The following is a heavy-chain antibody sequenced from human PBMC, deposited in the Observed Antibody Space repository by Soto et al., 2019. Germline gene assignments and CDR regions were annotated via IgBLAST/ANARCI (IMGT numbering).Heavy chain of an antibody. CDR3: ARDQVDIVVVPAANWFDP. D-gene: IGHD2-2*03. J-gene: IGHJ5*02. CDR1: GFTFSSYA. V-gene: IGHV3-30-3*01. Sequence: GGSLRLSCAASGFTFSSYAMHWVRQAPGKGLEWVAVISYDGSNKYYADSVKGRFTISRDNSKNTLYLQMNSLRAEDTAVYYCARDQVDIVVVPAANWFDPWGQGTLVTVSS. CDR2: ISYDGSNK.